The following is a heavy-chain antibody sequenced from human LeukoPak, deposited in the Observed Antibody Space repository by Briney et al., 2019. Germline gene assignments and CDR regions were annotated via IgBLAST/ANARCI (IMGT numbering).Heavy chain of an antibody. V-gene: IGHV4-59*08. J-gene: IGHJ4*02. CDR1: GGSISSYY. CDR2: IYYSGST. D-gene: IGHD6-19*01. Sequence: PSETLSLTCTVSGGSISSYYWSWIRQPPGKGLEWIGYIYYSGSTNYNPSLKSRVTISVDTSKNQFSLKLSSVTAADTAVYYCARGGSEGIAVAGTLDYWGQGTLVTVSS. CDR3: ARGGSEGIAVAGTLDY.